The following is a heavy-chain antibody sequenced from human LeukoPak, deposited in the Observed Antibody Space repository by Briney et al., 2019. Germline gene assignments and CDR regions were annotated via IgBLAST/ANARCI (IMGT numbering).Heavy chain of an antibody. J-gene: IGHJ6*02. CDR3: ARDHQYSSSWYNYYYGMTS. Sequence: ASVKVSCKASGYTFTGYYMHWVRQAPGQGLEWMGWINPNSGGTNYAQKFQGWVTMTRDTSISTAYMELSRLRSDDTAVYYCARDHQYSSSWYNYYYGMTSGAKGPRSPSP. CDR1: GYTFTGYY. D-gene: IGHD6-13*01. V-gene: IGHV1-2*04. CDR2: INPNSGGT.